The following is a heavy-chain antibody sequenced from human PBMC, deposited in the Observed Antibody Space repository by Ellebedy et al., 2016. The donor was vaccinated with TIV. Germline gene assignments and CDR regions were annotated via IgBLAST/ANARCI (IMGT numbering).Heavy chain of an antibody. D-gene: IGHD3-10*01. CDR3: AELNSGSDSFDI. Sequence: GESLKISCAASGFTFSNYFMHWVRQAPGKGLEWVAVISQDGRNNYYADSVRGQFTISRDNSKSTLYLHMNSMRAEDTAVYYCAELNSGSDSFDIWGQGTMVTVSS. CDR1: GFTFSNYF. J-gene: IGHJ3*02. CDR2: ISQDGRNN. V-gene: IGHV3-30*04.